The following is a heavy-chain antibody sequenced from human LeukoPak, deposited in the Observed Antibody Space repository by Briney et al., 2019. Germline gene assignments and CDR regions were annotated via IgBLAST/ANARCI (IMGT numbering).Heavy chain of an antibody. D-gene: IGHD2-21*01. CDR1: GGSISSGTYY. V-gene: IGHV4-61*02. CDR2: IYSSGST. Sequence: PSQTLSLTCTVSGGSISSGTYYWGWIRQPAGKGLEWIGRIYSSGSTNYNPSLKSRVTMSVDTSRNQFSLNLTSVTAADTAIYYCARDLLHCGYAFDIWGQGTMVTVSS. CDR3: ARDLLHCGYAFDI. J-gene: IGHJ3*02.